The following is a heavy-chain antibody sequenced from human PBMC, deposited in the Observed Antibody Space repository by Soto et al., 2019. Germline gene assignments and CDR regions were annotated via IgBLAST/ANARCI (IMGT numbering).Heavy chain of an antibody. CDR1: GGSTSSSDW. CDR2: IHRAGVT. CDR3: AGRPEIHPR. D-gene: IGHD1-26*01. V-gene: IGHV4-4*02. J-gene: IGHJ4*02. Sequence: QVRLQESGPGLVKPSETLSLTCAISGGSTSSSDWWTWVRQPPGEGLEWIGEIHRAGVTNYNSSLKSRLTISLDHSRNQFSLSLTSVTAADAAVYFCAGRPEIHPRWGQGILVPVSS.